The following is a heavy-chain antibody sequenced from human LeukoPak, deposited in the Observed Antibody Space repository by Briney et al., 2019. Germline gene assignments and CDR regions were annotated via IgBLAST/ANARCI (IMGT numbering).Heavy chain of an antibody. CDR2: ISCDGSNK. Sequence: QTGGSLRLSCAASGFTFSSYVMHWVRQAPGKGLEWVAVISCDGSNKYYADSVKGRFTISRDNSKNTLYLQMNSLRAEDTAVYYCALSSTSCPFDYWGQGTLVTVSS. J-gene: IGHJ4*02. D-gene: IGHD2-2*01. CDR1: GFTFSSYV. V-gene: IGHV3-30*03. CDR3: ALSSTSCPFDY.